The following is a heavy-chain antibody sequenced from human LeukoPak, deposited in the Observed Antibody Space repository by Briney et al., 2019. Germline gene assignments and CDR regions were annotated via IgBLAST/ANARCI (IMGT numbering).Heavy chain of an antibody. CDR3: AKAVTGGYYFDY. CDR2: IFSGGTT. J-gene: IGHJ4*02. V-gene: IGHV3-66*01. D-gene: IGHD6-19*01. Sequence: GGSQRLSCAASGSTVSTNYMSWVRQAPGKGLEWVSIIFSGGTTYYADSVMGRFTISRDSSKNTLYLQMTSLTADDTALYYCAKAVTGGYYFDYWGQGTLVTVSS. CDR1: GSTVSTNY.